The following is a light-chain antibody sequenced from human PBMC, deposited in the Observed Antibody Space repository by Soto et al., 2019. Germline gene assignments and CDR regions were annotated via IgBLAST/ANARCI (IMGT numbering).Light chain of an antibody. V-gene: IGKV1-39*01. CDR3: QQSYSSHWT. J-gene: IGKJ1*01. CDR2: AAS. Sequence: DIQMTQSPSSLSAAVGDRVTITCRASQDISNYLNWYQQKPGKVPKLLIYAASSLQSGVPSRFSGSGSGTDFTLTISSLQPEDFATYYCQQSYSSHWTFGQGTKVEVQ. CDR1: QDISNY.